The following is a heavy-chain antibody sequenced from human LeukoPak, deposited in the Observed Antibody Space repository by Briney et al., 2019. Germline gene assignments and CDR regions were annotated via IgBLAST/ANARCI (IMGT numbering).Heavy chain of an antibody. CDR2: ISGSGGST. CDR3: AKEAIVATIRLYYFDY. CDR1: GFSFSSYA. V-gene: IGHV3-23*01. Sequence: GGSLRLSCAASGFSFSSYAISWVRQAPGKGLEWVSAISGSGGSTYYADSVKGRFTISRDNSKNTLYLQMNSLRAEDTAVYYCAKEAIVATIRLYYFDYWGQGTLVTVSS. J-gene: IGHJ4*02. D-gene: IGHD5-12*01.